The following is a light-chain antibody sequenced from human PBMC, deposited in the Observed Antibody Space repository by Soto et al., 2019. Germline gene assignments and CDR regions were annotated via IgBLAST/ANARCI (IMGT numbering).Light chain of an antibody. CDR1: QSVRRH. V-gene: IGKV3-15*01. CDR3: QQYNYCAPGT. CDR2: GTS. Sequence: VSRERVDIFACRVSQSVRRHLAWDQQKPGQAPRLLIYGTSTRATGIPARFSGSGSETELTHTVRSSPSQDYAVSDFQQYNYCAPGTFGEGTKVDIK. J-gene: IGKJ4*01.